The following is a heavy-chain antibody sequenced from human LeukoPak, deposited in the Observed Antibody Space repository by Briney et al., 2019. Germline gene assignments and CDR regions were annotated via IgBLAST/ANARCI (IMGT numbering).Heavy chain of an antibody. V-gene: IGHV3-74*01. J-gene: IGHJ4*02. D-gene: IGHD4-23*01. Sequence: GGSLRLSCAASVLTSSIYWMHWVRQAPGKGLVWVSRINEDGRVTSYAGSVRGRFTISRDSVENTLHLQMNSLRAEDTAVYYCVKDFGGNSDYWGQGTLVTVSS. CDR1: VLTSSIYW. CDR3: VKDFGGNSDY. CDR2: INEDGRVT.